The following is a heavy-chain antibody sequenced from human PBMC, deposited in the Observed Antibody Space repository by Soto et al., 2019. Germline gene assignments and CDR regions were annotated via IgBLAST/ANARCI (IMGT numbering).Heavy chain of an antibody. V-gene: IGHV3-48*02. CDR2: ISSSSSTI. CDR3: ARESRFLEWLSLNWFDP. J-gene: IGHJ5*02. CDR1: GFTFSSYS. Sequence: PGGSLRLSCAASGFTFSSYSMNWVRQAPGKGLEWVSYISSSSSTIYYADSVKGRFTISRDNAKNSLYLQMNSLRDEDTAVYYCARESRFLEWLSLNWFDPWGQGTLVTAPQ. D-gene: IGHD3-3*01.